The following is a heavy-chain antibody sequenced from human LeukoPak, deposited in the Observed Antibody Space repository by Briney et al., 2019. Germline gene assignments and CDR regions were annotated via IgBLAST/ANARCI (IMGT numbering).Heavy chain of an antibody. Sequence: ASVKLSCKTSGYPFTDYYIHWGPESPGQRLEWMGWINPNSGGTNYAQKFQGRVTMTRDTSISTAYMELNRLRSDDTAVYYCARDLELWGQGTLVAVSS. V-gene: IGHV1-2*02. CDR2: INPNSGGT. CDR1: GYPFTDYY. J-gene: IGHJ5*02. CDR3: ARDLEL.